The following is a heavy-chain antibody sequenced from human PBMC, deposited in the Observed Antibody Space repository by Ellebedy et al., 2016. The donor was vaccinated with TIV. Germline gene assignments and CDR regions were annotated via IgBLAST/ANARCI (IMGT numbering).Heavy chain of an antibody. Sequence: MPSDTLSLTCTVSGGSISSSSYYWGWIRLPPGKGLEWIGNIYYSGSTYYNPSLQSRVTISVDTSKNQFSLRLNSVTAADTAVYYCARFVRATKAFDIWGQGTMVTVSS. CDR1: GGSISSSSYY. CDR2: IYYSGST. J-gene: IGHJ3*02. CDR3: ARFVRATKAFDI. V-gene: IGHV4-39*07. D-gene: IGHD5-12*01.